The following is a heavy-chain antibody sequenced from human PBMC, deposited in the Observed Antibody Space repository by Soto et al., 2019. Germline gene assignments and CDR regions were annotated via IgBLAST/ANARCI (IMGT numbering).Heavy chain of an antibody. V-gene: IGHV3-23*01. CDR2: ISGSGGST. Sequence: GGSLRLSCAASGFTFSSYAMSWVRQAPGKGLEWVSAISGSGGSTYYADSVKGRFTISRDNSKNTLYLQMNSLRAEDTAVYYCAKFWTSAQNFWSGYGNWFDPWGQGTLVTVSS. J-gene: IGHJ5*02. CDR1: GFTFSSYA. D-gene: IGHD3-3*01. CDR3: AKFWTSAQNFWSGYGNWFDP.